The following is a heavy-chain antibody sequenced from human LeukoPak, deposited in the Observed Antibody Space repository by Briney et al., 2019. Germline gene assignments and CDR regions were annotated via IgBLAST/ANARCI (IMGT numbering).Heavy chain of an antibody. CDR1: GFTLSSYA. Sequence: GGSLRLSCAASGFTLSSYAMSSVRQAPGKGLEWVSAISVSGNTYHAGSVKGRFTISRDSCKNTLYLQMNRLRAEDAAVYYCAKAPVTTCSGAYCYPFDYWGQGTLVTVSS. D-gene: IGHD2-21*01. CDR2: ISVSGNT. J-gene: IGHJ4*02. V-gene: IGHV3-23*01. CDR3: AKAPVTTCSGAYCYPFDY.